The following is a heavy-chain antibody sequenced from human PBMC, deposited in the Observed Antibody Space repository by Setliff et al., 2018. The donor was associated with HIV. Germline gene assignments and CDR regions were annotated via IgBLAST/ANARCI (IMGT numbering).Heavy chain of an antibody. Sequence: ASVKVSCKASGYTFTSYAMHWVRQAPGQRLEWMGWINAGNGNTKYSQKFQGRVTITRDTSASTAYMELSSLRSEDTAVYFCARGLRQLERSNYFDYWGQGTLVTVSS. J-gene: IGHJ4*02. D-gene: IGHD1-1*01. CDR1: GYTFTSYA. CDR2: INAGNGNT. CDR3: ARGLRQLERSNYFDY. V-gene: IGHV1-3*01.